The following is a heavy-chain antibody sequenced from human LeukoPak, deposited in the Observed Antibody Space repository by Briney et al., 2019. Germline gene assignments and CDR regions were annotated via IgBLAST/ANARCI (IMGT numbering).Heavy chain of an antibody. D-gene: IGHD3-9*01. CDR2: IYLGDDK. Sequence: SGPTLVKPTQTLTQTCTFAGFSLSTSRGSVGWSRHPPGKALEWLSLIYLGDDKRYSPSLKSRLTITKDTSKNQVVITMTNMDPVDTDTYYCAHSFLPIYDILTGYYNDYFDYWGQGTLVTVSS. J-gene: IGHJ4*02. V-gene: IGHV2-5*02. CDR1: GFSLSTSRGS. CDR3: AHSFLPIYDILTGYYNDYFDY.